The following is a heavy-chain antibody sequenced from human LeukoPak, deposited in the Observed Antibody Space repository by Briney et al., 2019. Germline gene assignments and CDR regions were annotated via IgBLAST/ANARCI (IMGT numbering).Heavy chain of an antibody. CDR1: GGTFSIYA. CDR3: ASLREQWPHYFDY. J-gene: IGHJ4*02. CDR2: IIPIFGTA. Sequence: ASVTVSFKSSGGTFSIYAISWVRQAPGQGLEWMGGIIPIFGTANYAQKFQGRVTITADESTSTAYMELSSLRSEDTAVYYCASLREQWPHYFDYWGQGTLVTVSS. V-gene: IGHV1-69*13. D-gene: IGHD6-19*01.